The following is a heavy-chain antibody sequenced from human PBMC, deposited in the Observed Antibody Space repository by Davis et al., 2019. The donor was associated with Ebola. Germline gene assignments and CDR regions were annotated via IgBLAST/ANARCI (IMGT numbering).Heavy chain of an antibody. J-gene: IGHJ2*01. V-gene: IGHV4-4*02. CDR2: MYQSGTT. CDR1: GGSISSSHW. D-gene: IGHD3-22*01. Sequence: SETLSLTCAVSGGSISSSHWWSWARQSPGQGLEWIGEMYQSGTTNYNPALKSRVTISIDKFKNQFSLKLSSVTAADTAVYYCARDYYDTSGYLWYLELWGRGTLVTVSS. CDR3: ARDYYDTSGYLWYLEL.